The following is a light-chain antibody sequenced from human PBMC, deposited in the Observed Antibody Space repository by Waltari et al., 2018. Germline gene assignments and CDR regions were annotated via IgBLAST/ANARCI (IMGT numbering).Light chain of an antibody. CDR1: SSDVGGYNY. CDR3: SSYAGSTL. J-gene: IGLJ2*01. CDR2: EVS. V-gene: IGLV2-8*01. Sequence: QSALTQPPSASGSPGQSVTISCTGTSSDVGGYNYVSWYQQHPGKAPKLMIYEVSKRPSGVPDRFSGSTSGNTASLTVSGLQAEDEADYYCSSYAGSTLFGGGTKLTVL.